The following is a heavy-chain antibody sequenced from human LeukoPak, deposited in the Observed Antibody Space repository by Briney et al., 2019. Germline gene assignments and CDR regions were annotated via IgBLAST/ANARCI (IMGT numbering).Heavy chain of an antibody. D-gene: IGHD5-24*01. V-gene: IGHV3-7*01. CDR1: GFPFTSHW. CDR2: INSDGSEK. CDR3: AKDGVPAGYNGYYYYYMDV. J-gene: IGHJ6*03. Sequence: GGSLRLSCAASGFPFTSHWLSWFRQSPGRGLEWVAHINSDGSEKNYVDSVKGRFTISRDNARNSQFLQMNSLRAEDTAVYYCAKDGVPAGYNGYYYYYMDVWGKGTTVTVSS.